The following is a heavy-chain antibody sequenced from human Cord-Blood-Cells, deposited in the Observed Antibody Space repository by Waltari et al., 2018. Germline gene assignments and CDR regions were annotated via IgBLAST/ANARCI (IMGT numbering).Heavy chain of an antibody. CDR3: ARLAAGYSGYDFDY. Sequence: QVQLQESGPGLVKPSETLSLTCTVPGGSISSYYWSWIRQPPGKGLVWIGYIYYRGSTNYNPSLKSRVTISVDTSKNQFSLKLSSVTAADTTVYYCARLAAGYSGYDFDYWGQGTLVTVSS. CDR2: IYYRGST. V-gene: IGHV4-59*01. J-gene: IGHJ4*02. D-gene: IGHD5-12*01. CDR1: GGSISSYY.